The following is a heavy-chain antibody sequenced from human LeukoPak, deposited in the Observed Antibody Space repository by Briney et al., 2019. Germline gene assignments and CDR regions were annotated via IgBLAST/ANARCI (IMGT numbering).Heavy chain of an antibody. CDR2: IYNSGST. CDR3: ARSLAASYYYDSSGYLYAFDI. CDR1: GGSISTYS. V-gene: IGHV4-59*12. D-gene: IGHD3-22*01. J-gene: IGHJ3*02. Sequence: PSETLSLTCTVSGGSISTYSWTWIRQPPGMGLEWIGYIYNSGSTNYNPSLKSRVTMSVDTSKNQFSLKLSSVTAADTAVYYCARSLAASYYYDSSGYLYAFDIWGQGTMVTVSS.